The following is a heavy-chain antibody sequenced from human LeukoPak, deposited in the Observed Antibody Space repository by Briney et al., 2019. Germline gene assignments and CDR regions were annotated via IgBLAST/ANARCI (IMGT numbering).Heavy chain of an antibody. CDR1: GFTFSSYS. D-gene: IGHD1-26*01. V-gene: IGHV3-48*01. CDR2: ISSSSSTI. J-gene: IGHJ4*02. Sequence: GGSLRLSCAASGFTFSSYSMNWVRQAPGKGLEWVSYISSSSSTIYYADSVKGRFTISRDNAKNSLYLQMNSLRAEDTAVYYCARTVVGDIDYWGQGALVTVSS. CDR3: ARTVVGDIDY.